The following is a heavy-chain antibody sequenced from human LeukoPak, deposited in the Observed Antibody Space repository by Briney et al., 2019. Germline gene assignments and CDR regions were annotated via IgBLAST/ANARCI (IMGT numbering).Heavy chain of an antibody. CDR1: GGSISSYY. V-gene: IGHV4-59*01. Sequence: SETLSLTCTVSGGSISSYYWSWIRQPPGKGLEWIGYIYYSGSTNYNPSLKSRVTISVDTSKNQFSLKLSSVTAAGTAVYYCARDRVGWDYGMDVWGQGTTVTVSS. CDR2: IYYSGST. J-gene: IGHJ6*02. D-gene: IGHD3-10*01. CDR3: ARDRVGWDYGMDV.